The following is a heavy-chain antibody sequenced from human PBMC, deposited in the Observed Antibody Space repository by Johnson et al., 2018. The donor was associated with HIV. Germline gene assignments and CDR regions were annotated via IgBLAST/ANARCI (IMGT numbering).Heavy chain of an antibody. J-gene: IGHJ3*02. CDR2: INWNGGRI. V-gene: IGHV3-20*04. Sequence: VQLVESGGGVVQPGRSLRLSCEGFGFIFADYGLSWVRQAPGRGLEWVSGINWNGGRIGYADSVKGRCTISRDNVRNSLYLQMNSLRAEDTAFYYCARRDSGSLSFDIWGQGTMVTVSS. D-gene: IGHD1-26*01. CDR3: ARRDSGSLSFDI. CDR1: GFIFADYG.